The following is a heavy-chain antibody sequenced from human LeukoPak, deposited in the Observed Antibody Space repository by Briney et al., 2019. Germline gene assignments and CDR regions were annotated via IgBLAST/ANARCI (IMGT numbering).Heavy chain of an antibody. CDR1: GYTFTSYG. J-gene: IGHJ4*02. V-gene: IGHV1-18*01. CDR3: AKDPSYCSSTSCYVQLDY. CDR2: ISAYNGNT. D-gene: IGHD2-2*01. Sequence: ASVKVSCKASGYTFTSYGISWVRQAPGQGLEWMGWISAYNGNTNYAQKLQGRVTMTTDTSTSTAYMELRSLRSDDTAVYYCAKDPSYCSSTSCYVQLDYWGQGTLVTVSS.